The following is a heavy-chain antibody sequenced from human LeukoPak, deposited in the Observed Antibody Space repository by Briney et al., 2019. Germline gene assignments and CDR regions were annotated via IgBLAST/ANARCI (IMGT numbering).Heavy chain of an antibody. CDR3: ARRRQVSSYSPYAFDM. CDR2: ISSSSSYI. Sequence: GGSLRLSCAASGFTFSSYSMNWVRQAPGKGLEWVSSISSSSSYIYYADSVKGRFTISRDNAKNSLYLQMNSLRAEDTAVYYCARRRQVSSYSPYAFDMWGQGTMVTVSS. D-gene: IGHD6-6*01. CDR1: GFTFSSYS. J-gene: IGHJ3*02. V-gene: IGHV3-21*01.